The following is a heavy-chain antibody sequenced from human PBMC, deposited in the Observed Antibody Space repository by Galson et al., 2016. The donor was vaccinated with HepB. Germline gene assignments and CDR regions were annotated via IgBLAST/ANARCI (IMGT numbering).Heavy chain of an antibody. J-gene: IGHJ5*02. V-gene: IGHV1-46*01. Sequence: SVKVSCKASGYTFTTYYIHWVRQAPGQGLEWMGIINPSGGSTSYAQKFQGRVTMTRDTSTSPVYMELNSPRSDDTAVYFCARGESGYDWDWFDPWGQGTLVTVSS. CDR1: GYTFTTYY. D-gene: IGHD5-12*01. CDR3: ARGESGYDWDWFDP. CDR2: INPSGGST.